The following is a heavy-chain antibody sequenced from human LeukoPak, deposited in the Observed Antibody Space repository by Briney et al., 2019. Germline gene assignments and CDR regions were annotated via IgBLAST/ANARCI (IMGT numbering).Heavy chain of an antibody. J-gene: IGHJ4*02. CDR1: GGSISAYY. V-gene: IGHV4-59*01. D-gene: IGHD1-26*01. CDR3: ARLLSGSHTNYYFDF. Sequence: SETLSLTCTVSGGSISAYYWSWIRQPPGKGLEWIGYVHYTGNTNYNSSLKSRVIISVDTSKNQFSLKLNSVTAADTAVYYCARLLSGSHTNYYFDFWGRGTLVTVSS. CDR2: VHYTGNT.